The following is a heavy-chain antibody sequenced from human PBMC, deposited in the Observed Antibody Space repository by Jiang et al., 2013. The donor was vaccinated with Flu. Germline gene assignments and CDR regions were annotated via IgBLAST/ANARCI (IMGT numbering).Heavy chain of an antibody. D-gene: IGHD3-3*01. Sequence: LLKPSETLSLTCAVYGGSFSGYYWSWIRQPPGKGLEWIGEINHSGSTNYNPSLKSRVTISVDTSKNQFSLKLSSVTAADTAVYYCARGSTATIFAVGYYFDYWGQGTWSPSPQ. V-gene: IGHV4-34*01. CDR1: GGSFSGYY. CDR3: ARGSTATIFAVGYYFDY. J-gene: IGHJ4*02. CDR2: INHSGST.